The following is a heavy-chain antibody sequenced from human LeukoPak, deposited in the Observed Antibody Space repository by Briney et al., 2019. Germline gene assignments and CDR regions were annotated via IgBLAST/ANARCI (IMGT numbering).Heavy chain of an antibody. J-gene: IGHJ3*02. V-gene: IGHV1-69*04. D-gene: IGHD1-26*01. CDR3: ARDQGYSGSYDVPFDI. Sequence: GASVKVSCKTSGYTFTIYDINWVRQATGQGLEWLGRIIPILGIANYAQKFQGRVTITADKSTSTAYMELSSLRSEDTAVYYCARDQGYSGSYDVPFDIWGQGTMVTVSS. CDR2: IIPILGIA. CDR1: GYTFTIYD.